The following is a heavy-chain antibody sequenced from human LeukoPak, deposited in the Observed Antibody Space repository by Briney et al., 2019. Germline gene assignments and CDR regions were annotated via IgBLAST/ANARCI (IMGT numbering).Heavy chain of an antibody. Sequence: GGSLRLSCAASGFTFTNYWMSWVRQAPGKGLEWVAHINQDGSEKYYVDSVKGRFTISRDNAENSLYLQMNSLRADDTAVYYCAKFCSTRNFDHWGQGTLVTVSS. CDR3: AKFCSTRNFDH. CDR1: GFTFTNYW. D-gene: IGHD6-13*01. V-gene: IGHV3-7*02. J-gene: IGHJ4*02. CDR2: INQDGSEK.